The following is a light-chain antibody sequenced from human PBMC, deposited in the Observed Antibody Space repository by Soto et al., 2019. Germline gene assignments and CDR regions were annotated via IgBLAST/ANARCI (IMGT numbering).Light chain of an antibody. CDR1: QSVSSY. J-gene: IGKJ4*01. CDR2: DAS. CDR3: QQRRT. V-gene: IGKV3-11*01. Sequence: EIVLIQSPATLSLSPGERATLSCRASQSVSSYLAWYQQKPGQAPRLLIYDASNRATGIPARFSGSGSGTDFTLTISSLEPEDFAVYYCQQRRTFGGGTKVDIK.